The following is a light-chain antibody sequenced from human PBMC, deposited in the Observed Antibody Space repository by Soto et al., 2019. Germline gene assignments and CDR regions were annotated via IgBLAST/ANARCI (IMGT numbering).Light chain of an antibody. CDR2: VAS. Sequence: DIQMTQSPSSLSASVGDRVTITCRASQGIRNDLAWYQEKPGKAPKRLIYVASRLQSGVPSRFSGSGSGTEFTLTINSLQPVDSATYYCLQQNSYPLTFGGGTKVEIK. CDR1: QGIRND. J-gene: IGKJ4*01. CDR3: LQQNSYPLT. V-gene: IGKV1-17*01.